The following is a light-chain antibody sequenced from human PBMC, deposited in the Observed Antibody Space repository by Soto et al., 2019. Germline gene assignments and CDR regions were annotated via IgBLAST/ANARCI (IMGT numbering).Light chain of an antibody. CDR2: WAS. V-gene: IGKV4-1*01. Sequence: DIVMTQSPDSLAVSLGERATINCKSSQSVLHSSNNENYLAWYQQKPGQPPKLLIYWASTRESGVPDRFSGSGSGTDFTLTISSLQAEDVAVYYCQQYSTVPLTFGGGTKVQSK. CDR3: QQYSTVPLT. CDR1: QSVLHSSNNENY. J-gene: IGKJ4*01.